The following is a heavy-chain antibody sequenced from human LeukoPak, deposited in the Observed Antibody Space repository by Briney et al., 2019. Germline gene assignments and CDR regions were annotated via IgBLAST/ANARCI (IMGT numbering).Heavy chain of an antibody. Sequence: PSETLSLTCTVSGGSISSSSYYWGWIRQPPGKGLEWIGSIYYSGSTYYNPSLKSRVTISVDTSKNQFSLKLSSVTAADTAVYYCARDCPSSWCNGAEYFQHWGQGTLVTVSS. V-gene: IGHV4-39*02. CDR2: IYYSGST. CDR3: ARDCPSSWCNGAEYFQH. J-gene: IGHJ1*01. D-gene: IGHD6-13*01. CDR1: GGSISSSSYY.